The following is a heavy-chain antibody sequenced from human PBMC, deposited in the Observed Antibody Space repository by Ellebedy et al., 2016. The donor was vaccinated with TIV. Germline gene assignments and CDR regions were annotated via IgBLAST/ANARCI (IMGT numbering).Heavy chain of an antibody. V-gene: IGHV3-74*01. CDR1: GFTFSSYW. CDR3: AKDRYVGRLVVAYPWYFDL. D-gene: IGHD3-22*01. CDR2: INSDGSGT. Sequence: GGSLRLXXAASGFTFSSYWMHWVRQAPGKGLVWVSHINSDGSGTTHADSVKGRFTISRDNAKNTLYLQMNSLRAEDTAVYYCAKDRYVGRLVVAYPWYFDLWGRGTLVTVSS. J-gene: IGHJ2*01.